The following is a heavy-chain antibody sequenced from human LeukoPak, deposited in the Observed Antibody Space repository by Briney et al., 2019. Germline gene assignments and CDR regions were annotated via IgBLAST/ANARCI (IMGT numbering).Heavy chain of an antibody. Sequence: GESLKISCKDSGHSFTNYWFGWVRQKPGKGLEWMGIIYPRDSDTRYSPSFQGQVNISADKSISTAYLQWSSLKASDTAMYYCARQTTTTDAFDIWGQGTMVTASS. CDR3: ARQTTTTDAFDI. CDR1: GHSFTNYW. CDR2: IYPRDSDT. D-gene: IGHD1-26*01. V-gene: IGHV5-51*01. J-gene: IGHJ3*02.